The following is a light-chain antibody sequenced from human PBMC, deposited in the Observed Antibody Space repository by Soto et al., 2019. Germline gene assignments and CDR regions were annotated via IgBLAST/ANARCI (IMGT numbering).Light chain of an antibody. CDR1: QALNTR. CDR3: HQRQSWPRT. CDR2: LTS. J-gene: IGKJ1*01. V-gene: IGKV3-11*01. Sequence: EIVLTQSPATLSAFPGDRVTLSCRASQALNTRLAWYQHKPGQAPRLLIYLTSNRAAGVPARFSAWGSGTDFTLTISDVEPEDFAVYYCHQRQSWPRTFGQGTKVEIK.